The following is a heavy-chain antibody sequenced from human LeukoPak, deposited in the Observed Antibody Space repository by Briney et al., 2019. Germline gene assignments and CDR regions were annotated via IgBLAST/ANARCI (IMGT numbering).Heavy chain of an antibody. J-gene: IGHJ4*02. Sequence: PSETLSLTCAVYGGSFRGYYWSWLRQPPGKGLEWIGEIDDSGSTNFNPSIKSRVTISVVTSKSLFSLKLSLVTAADTVVYYCERASVVSADMFDYWGQGTLVTVSS. CDR3: ERASVVSADMFDY. V-gene: IGHV4-34*01. CDR1: GGSFRGYY. D-gene: IGHD2-2*01. CDR2: IDDSGST.